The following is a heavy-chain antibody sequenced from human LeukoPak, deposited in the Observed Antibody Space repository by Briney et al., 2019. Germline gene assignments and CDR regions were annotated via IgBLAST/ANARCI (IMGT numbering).Heavy chain of an antibody. CDR2: INPNSGGT. CDR3: AVHSSGYYVFDY. J-gene: IGHJ4*02. D-gene: IGHD3-22*01. V-gene: IGHV1-2*02. Sequence: ASVKVSCKASGYTFTCYYMRWVRQAPGQGLEWMGWINPNSGGTNYAQKFQGRVTMTRDTSISTAYMELSRLRSDDTAVYYCAVHSSGYYVFDYWGQGTLVTVSS. CDR1: GYTFTCYY.